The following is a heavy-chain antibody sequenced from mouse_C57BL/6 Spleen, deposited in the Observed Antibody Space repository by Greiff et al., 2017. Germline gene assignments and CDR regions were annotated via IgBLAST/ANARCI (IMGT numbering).Heavy chain of an antibody. J-gene: IGHJ4*01. CDR3: AKGITTVVEEAMDY. CDR2: IWGDGST. Sequence: VKLMESGPGLVAPSQSLSITCTVSGFSLTSYGVSWVRQPPGKGLEWLGVIWGDGSTNYHSALISRLSISKDNSKSQVFLKLNSLQTDDTATYYCAKGITTVVEEAMDYWGQGTSVTVSS. CDR1: GFSLTSYG. V-gene: IGHV2-3*01. D-gene: IGHD1-1*01.